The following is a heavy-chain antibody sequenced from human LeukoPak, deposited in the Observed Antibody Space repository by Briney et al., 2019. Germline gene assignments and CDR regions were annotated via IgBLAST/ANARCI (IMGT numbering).Heavy chain of an antibody. J-gene: IGHJ6*02. CDR1: GFTLRSYTM. CDR2: IYHSGST. V-gene: IGHV4-4*02. D-gene: IGHD3-22*01. Sequence: GSLRLSCAASGFTLRSYTMNWVRQAPGKGLEWIGEIYHSGSTNYNPSLKSRVTISVDKSKNQFSLKLSSVTAADTAVYYCARALYDSRTYYYYGMDVWGQGTTVTVSS. CDR3: ARALYDSRTYYYYGMDV.